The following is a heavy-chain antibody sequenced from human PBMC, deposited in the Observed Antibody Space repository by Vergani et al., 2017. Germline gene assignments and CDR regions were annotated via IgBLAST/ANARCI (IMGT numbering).Heavy chain of an antibody. CDR3: ARQPDYYDSSGCY. J-gene: IGHJ4*02. V-gene: IGHV4-39*01. CDR1: GGSISSSSYY. CDR2: IYYSGST. D-gene: IGHD3-22*01. Sequence: QLQLQESGPGLVKPSETLSLTCTVSGGSISSSSYYWGWIRQPPGKGLEWIGSIYYSGSTYYNPSLKSRVTISVDTSKNQFSLKLSSVTAADTAVYYCARQPDYYDSSGCYWGQGTLVTVSS.